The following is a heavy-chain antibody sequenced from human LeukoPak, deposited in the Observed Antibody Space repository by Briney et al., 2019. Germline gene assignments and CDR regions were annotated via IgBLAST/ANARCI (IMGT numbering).Heavy chain of an antibody. CDR1: GGSISSYY. CDR3: ARLKLHYYGSGSYAFDV. Sequence: PSETLSLTCTVSGGSISSYYWSWIRQPPGKGLEWIGNIHYRGSTNYTPPFKSRVTMSVDTSKTQFSLRLTSVTAADTAMYFCARLKLHYYGSGSYAFDVWGQGKMVAVSS. D-gene: IGHD3-10*01. J-gene: IGHJ3*01. CDR2: IHYRGST. V-gene: IGHV4-59*08.